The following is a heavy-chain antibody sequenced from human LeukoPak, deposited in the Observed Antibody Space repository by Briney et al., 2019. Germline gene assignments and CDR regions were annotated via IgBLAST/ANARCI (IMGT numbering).Heavy chain of an antibody. J-gene: IGHJ4*02. CDR2: IYYSGST. V-gene: IGHV4-59*08. Sequence: PSETLSLTCTVSGGSISSYYWSWIRQPPGKGLEWIGYIYYSGSTNYNPSLKSRVTISVDTSKNQFSLKLSSVTAADTAVYYCARRPVPFREVGGTYYFDYWGQGTLVTVSS. CDR3: ARRPVPFREVGGTYYFDY. D-gene: IGHD3-10*01. CDR1: GGSISSYY.